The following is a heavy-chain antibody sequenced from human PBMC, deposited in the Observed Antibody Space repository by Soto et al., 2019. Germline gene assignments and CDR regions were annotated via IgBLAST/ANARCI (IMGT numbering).Heavy chain of an antibody. V-gene: IGHV4-4*02. CDR1: GGSISSSNW. CDR3: AREIAIAAAGAGGGMDV. J-gene: IGHJ6*02. Sequence: QVQLQESGPGLVKPSGTLSLTCAVSGGSISSSNWWSWVRQPPGKGLEWIGEIYHSGSTNYNPSLTSRVTISVDKSKNQFSLKLSSVTAADTAVYYCAREIAIAAAGAGGGMDVWGQGTTVTVSS. CDR2: IYHSGST. D-gene: IGHD6-13*01.